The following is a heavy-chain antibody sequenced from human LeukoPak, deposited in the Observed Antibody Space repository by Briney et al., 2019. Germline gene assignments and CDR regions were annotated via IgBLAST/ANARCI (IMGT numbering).Heavy chain of an antibody. Sequence: GGSLRLSCAASGFTFSSYGMHWVRQAPGKGLEWVAVILYDGSDKYYADCVKGRFTISRDNPKNTLSLQMNSLKADATAVYYCAKDFLAFGAWHNDFDLGGWGTGVTVSA. CDR1: GFTFSSYG. J-gene: IGHJ2*01. CDR2: ILYDGSDK. CDR3: AKDFLAFGAWHNDFDL. D-gene: IGHD1/OR15-1a*01. V-gene: IGHV3-30*18.